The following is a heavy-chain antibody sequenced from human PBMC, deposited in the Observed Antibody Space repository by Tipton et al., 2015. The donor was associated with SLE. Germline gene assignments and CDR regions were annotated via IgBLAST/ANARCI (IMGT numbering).Heavy chain of an antibody. CDR3: ARDDRVVVVPAAMGFVYGMDV. CDR2: TYYRSKWYN. J-gene: IGHJ6*02. D-gene: IGHD2-2*01. CDR1: GDSVSSNSAA. V-gene: IGHV6-1*01. Sequence: PGLVKPSQTLSLTCAISGDSVSSNSAAWNWIRQSPSRGLEWLGRTYYRSKWYNDYAVSVKSRITINPDTSKNQFSLQLNSVTPEDTAVYYCARDDRVVVVPAAMGFVYGMDVWGQGTTVTVSS.